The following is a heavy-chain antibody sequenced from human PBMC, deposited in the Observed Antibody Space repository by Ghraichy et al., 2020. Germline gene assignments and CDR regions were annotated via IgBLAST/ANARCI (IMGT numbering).Heavy chain of an antibody. CDR3: ARTTSIAVASDY. J-gene: IGHJ4*02. D-gene: IGHD6-19*01. V-gene: IGHV4-59*08. Sequence: SETLSLTCTVSGGSISSYYWSWIRQPPGKGLEWIGYIYYSGSTNYNPSLKSRVTISVDTSKNQFSLKLSSVTAADTAVYYCARTTSIAVASDYWGQGTLVTVSS. CDR2: IYYSGST. CDR1: GGSISSYY.